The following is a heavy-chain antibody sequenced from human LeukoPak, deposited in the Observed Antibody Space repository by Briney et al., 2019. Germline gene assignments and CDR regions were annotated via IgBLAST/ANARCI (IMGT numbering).Heavy chain of an antibody. CDR3: ARHRPSGYYYDSSGYDDAFDI. CDR2: IYHSGST. V-gene: IGHV4-38-2*01. J-gene: IGHJ3*02. D-gene: IGHD3-22*01. Sequence: SETLSLTCAVSGYSISSGYYWGWIRQPPGKGLEWIGGIYHSGSTYYNPSLKSRVTISVDTSKNQFSLKLSSVTAADTAVYYCARHRPSGYYYDSSGYDDAFDIWGQGTMVTVSS. CDR1: GYSISSGYY.